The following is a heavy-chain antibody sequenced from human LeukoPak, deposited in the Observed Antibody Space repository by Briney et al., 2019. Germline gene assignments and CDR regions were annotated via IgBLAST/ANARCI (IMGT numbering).Heavy chain of an antibody. CDR2: IYTSGST. CDR3: ARDRGTWNDDGFDY. J-gene: IGHJ4*02. CDR1: GGSISSGSYY. V-gene: IGHV4-61*02. Sequence: TSETLSLTCTVSGGSISSGSYYWSWIRQPAGKGLEWIGRIYTSGSTNYNPSLQSRVPISVDTSKNQFSLKLNSLTAADTAVYYCARDRGTWNDDGFDYWGQGTLVTVSS. D-gene: IGHD1-1*01.